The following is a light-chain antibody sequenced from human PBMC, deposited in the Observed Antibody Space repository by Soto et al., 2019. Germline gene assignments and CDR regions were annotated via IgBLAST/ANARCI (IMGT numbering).Light chain of an antibody. CDR2: ETS. Sequence: EIVLTQSPATVSLSRGERATLSCRASQSVASSVASSVAWYQQKPGQAPRLVIYETSNRATGIPARFSGSGSGTDFTLTISSLEPEDFAVYYCQHRGNWCFGGGTKVDIK. J-gene: IGKJ4*01. V-gene: IGKV3-11*01. CDR3: QHRGNWC. CDR1: QSVASS.